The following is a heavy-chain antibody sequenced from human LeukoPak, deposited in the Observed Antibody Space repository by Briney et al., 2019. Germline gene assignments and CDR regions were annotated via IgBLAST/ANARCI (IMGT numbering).Heavy chain of an antibody. V-gene: IGHV3-9*01. J-gene: IGHJ6*03. CDR2: ISWNSGSI. Sequence: GGSLRLSCAASGFTFDDYAMHWVRQAPGKGLEWVSGISWNSGSIGYADSVKGRFTISRDNAKNSLYLQMNSLRAEDTASYYCAKDSNDSSGLRGPYYYYMDVWGKGTTVTVSS. CDR3: AKDSNDSSGLRGPYYYYMDV. D-gene: IGHD3-22*01. CDR1: GFTFDDYA.